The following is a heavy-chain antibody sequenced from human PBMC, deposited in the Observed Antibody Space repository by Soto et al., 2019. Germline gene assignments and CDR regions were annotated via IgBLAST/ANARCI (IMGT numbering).Heavy chain of an antibody. CDR3: AKGTYGGSAPYDYGMDV. CDR2: ISFDDGKDK. Sequence: QVQLVESGGGVVQPGRSLRLSCAASGFTFSDYGIHWVRQAPGKGLEWVTFISFDDGKDKFYSAPVRGRFTISRDNSKNTLSLQMNSLRSDDTAIYYCAKGTYGGSAPYDYGMDVW. V-gene: IGHV3-30*18. CDR1: GFTFSDYG. D-gene: IGHD3-16*01. J-gene: IGHJ6*01.